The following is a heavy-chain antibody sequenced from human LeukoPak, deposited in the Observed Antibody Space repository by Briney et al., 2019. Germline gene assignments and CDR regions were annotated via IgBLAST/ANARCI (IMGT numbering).Heavy chain of an antibody. D-gene: IGHD4-17*01. CDR3: ARGQNDYGDYVMNYYYYYMDV. V-gene: IGHV3-48*01. J-gene: IGHJ6*03. CDR2: ISSSSSTI. Sequence: PGGSLRLSCAASGFTFSSYSMNWVRQAPGKGLEGVSSISSSSSTIYYADSVKGRFTISRDNAKNSLYLQMNSLRAEDTAVYYCARGQNDYGDYVMNYYYYYMDVWGKGTTVTVSS. CDR1: GFTFSSYS.